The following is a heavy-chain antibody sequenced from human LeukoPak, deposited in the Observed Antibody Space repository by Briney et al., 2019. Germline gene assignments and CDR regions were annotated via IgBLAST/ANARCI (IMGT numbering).Heavy chain of an antibody. CDR1: GFTFSSNY. Sequence: GGSLRLSCAASGFTFSSNYMSWVRQAPGKGLEWVSVIYSGGSTYYADSVKGRFTISRDNSKNTLYLQMNSLRAEDTAVYYCASLSPLWFGELGGFDYWGQGTLVTVSS. J-gene: IGHJ4*02. CDR2: IYSGGST. CDR3: ASLSPLWFGELGGFDY. D-gene: IGHD3-10*01. V-gene: IGHV3-53*01.